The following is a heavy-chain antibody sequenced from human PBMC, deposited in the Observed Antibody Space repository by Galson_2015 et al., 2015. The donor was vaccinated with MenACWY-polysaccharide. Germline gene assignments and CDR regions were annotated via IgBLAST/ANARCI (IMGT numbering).Heavy chain of an antibody. CDR2: VSASGGST. D-gene: IGHD3-10*01. Sequence: SLRLSCEASGFTFSSYAMSWVRQAPGKGLEWVSGVSASGGSTVYTDSAKGRFSMSRDNSKRSLYLQMNSLRAEDTAVYYCAKDTGPGEYAYSWGTFDIWGRGTMVTASS. CDR1: GFTFSSYA. CDR3: AKDTGPGEYAYSWGTFDI. J-gene: IGHJ3*02. V-gene: IGHV3-23*01.